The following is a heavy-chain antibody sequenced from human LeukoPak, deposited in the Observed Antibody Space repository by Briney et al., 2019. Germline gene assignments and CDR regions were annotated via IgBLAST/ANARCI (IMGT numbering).Heavy chain of an antibody. CDR3: AKASSGWYLYYFDY. CDR2: IYSGGST. J-gene: IGHJ4*02. CDR1: GFTVSSNY. D-gene: IGHD6-19*01. Sequence: GGSLRLSCAASGFTVSSNYMSWVRQAPGKGLEWVSVIYSGGSTYYADSVKGRFTISRDNFKKTLYLQMNSLRAEDTAVYYCAKASSGWYLYYFDYWGQGTLVTVSS. V-gene: IGHV3-53*01.